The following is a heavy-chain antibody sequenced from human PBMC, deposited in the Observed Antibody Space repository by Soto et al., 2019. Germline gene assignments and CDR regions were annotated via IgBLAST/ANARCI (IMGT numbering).Heavy chain of an antibody. V-gene: IGHV3-21*01. CDR2: ISSSSSYI. J-gene: IGHJ4*02. Sequence: PGGSLRLSCAASGFTFSSYSMNWVRQAPGKGLEWVSSISSSSSYIYYADSVKGRFTISRDNAKNSLYLQMNSLRAEDTAVYYCERGSELRGYSYGFDYWGQGTLVTVSS. D-gene: IGHD5-18*01. CDR3: ERGSELRGYSYGFDY. CDR1: GFTFSSYS.